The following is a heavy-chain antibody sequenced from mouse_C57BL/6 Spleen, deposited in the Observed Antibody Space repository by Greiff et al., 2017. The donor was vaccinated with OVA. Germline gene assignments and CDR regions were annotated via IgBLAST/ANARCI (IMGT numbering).Heavy chain of an antibody. V-gene: IGHV1-53*01. CDR2: INPSNGGT. D-gene: IGHD1-1*01. J-gene: IGHJ2*01. CDR3: AREDYYGSSYGYFDY. CDR1: GYTFTSYW. Sequence: QVQLKQPGTELVKPGASVKLSCKASGYTFTSYWMHWVKQRPGQGLEWIGNINPSNGGTNYNEKFKSKATLTVDKSSSTAYMQLSSLTSDDSAVYYCAREDYYGSSYGYFDYWGQGTTLTVSS.